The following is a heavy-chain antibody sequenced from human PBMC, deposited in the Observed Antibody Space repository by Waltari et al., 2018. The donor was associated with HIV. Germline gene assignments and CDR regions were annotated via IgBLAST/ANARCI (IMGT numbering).Heavy chain of an antibody. Sequence: QVQLQQWGSGLLTPSETLSLTCAVYGGTFSGYYWTWIRQPPGKGLQWIGEVNHSGGTNHNPSLGSRVTISADTSKKQFSLNLKSVTAADTAVYFCARGPTVGYSSGWYRYFDYWAQGILVTVSS. D-gene: IGHD6-19*01. J-gene: IGHJ4*02. CDR3: ARGPTVGYSSGWYRYFDY. V-gene: IGHV4-34*02. CDR2: VNHSGGT. CDR1: GGTFSGYY.